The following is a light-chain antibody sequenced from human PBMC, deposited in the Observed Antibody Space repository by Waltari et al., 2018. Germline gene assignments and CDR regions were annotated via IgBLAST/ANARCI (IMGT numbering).Light chain of an antibody. CDR1: SSNVGQNF. V-gene: IGLV1-51*02. CDR3: ETWDSSLSAVV. CDR2: ENN. Sequence: QSVLTQPPSVSAAPGQKVIISCSGSSSNVGQNFVSWYQQLPRTAPQLLIYENNERHSGIPDRFSRSKSGTSATLDITGLQTGDEADYYCETWDSSLSAVVFGGGTKLTVL. J-gene: IGLJ2*01.